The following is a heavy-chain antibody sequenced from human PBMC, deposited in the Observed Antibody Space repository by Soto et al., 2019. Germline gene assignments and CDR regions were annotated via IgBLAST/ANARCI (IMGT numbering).Heavy chain of an antibody. D-gene: IGHD5-12*01. J-gene: IGHJ4*02. V-gene: IGHV4-30-4*08. Sequence: PSETLSLTCTVSGGSVSSGSYYWSWIRQPPGKGLEWIGYIYYSGPTYYNPSLTSRLTMSVDTSKNQFSLRLNSVTAADSAVYYCARDGGGYGKIDSWGQGTLVTVSS. CDR2: IYYSGPT. CDR1: GGSVSSGSYY. CDR3: ARDGGGYGKIDS.